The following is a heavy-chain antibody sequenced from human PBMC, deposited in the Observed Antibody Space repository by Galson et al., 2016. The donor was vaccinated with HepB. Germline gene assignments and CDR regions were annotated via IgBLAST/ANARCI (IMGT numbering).Heavy chain of an antibody. CDR3: AREDDGGIERYDYFDY. D-gene: IGHD2-15*01. CDR1: GDSVSSTTAA. V-gene: IGHV6-1*01. Sequence: CAISGDSVSSTTAARNWFRQSASRGLEWLGRTYLRSKWYNNSASFVQGRITINPDTSKNQFSLQLNSLTPEDTAVYYCAREDDGGIERYDYFDYWGQGTPVTVSS. J-gene: IGHJ4*02. CDR2: TYLRSKWYN.